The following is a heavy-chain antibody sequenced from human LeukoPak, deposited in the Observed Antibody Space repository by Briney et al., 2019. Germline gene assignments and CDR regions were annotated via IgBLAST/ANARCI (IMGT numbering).Heavy chain of an antibody. CDR1: GYTFTSYY. Sequence: ASVKVSCKASGYTFTSYYMHWVRQAPGQGLEWMGIINPSGGSTSYAQKFQGRVTMTRDTSTSTVYMELSSLRSEDTAVYYCARGYCSTTSCTTQYYYYYGMDVWGQGTTVTVSS. CDR3: ARGYCSTTSCTTQYYYYYGMDV. CDR2: INPSGGST. J-gene: IGHJ6*02. D-gene: IGHD2-2*01. V-gene: IGHV1-46*01.